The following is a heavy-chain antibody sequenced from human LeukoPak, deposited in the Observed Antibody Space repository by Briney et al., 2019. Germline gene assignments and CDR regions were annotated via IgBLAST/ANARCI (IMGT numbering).Heavy chain of an antibody. V-gene: IGHV3-23*01. CDR2: ISGSGDNT. CDR3: AKDGYSSIPGFHFEY. D-gene: IGHD6-13*01. J-gene: IGHJ4*02. Sequence: PGGSLRLSCAASGFTFSSYAMSWVRQPPGKGLEWVSGISGSGDNTYYADSVKGRFTISRDNSKKTLYLRLNSLRVEDAAVYYCAKDGYSSIPGFHFEYWGQGTPVTVSS. CDR1: GFTFSSYA.